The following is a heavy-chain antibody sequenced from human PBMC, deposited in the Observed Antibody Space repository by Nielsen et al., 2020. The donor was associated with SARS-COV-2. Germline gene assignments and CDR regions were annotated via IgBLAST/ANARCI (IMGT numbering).Heavy chain of an antibody. CDR3: ARNKRSGSSLDY. CDR1: RGSVSSGSYY. V-gene: IGHV4-61*01. Sequence: SLTCAVSRGSVSSGSYYWTWIRQPPGKGLEWIGYIYFSGGTNYNPNLKSRVTMSVDTSKNQFSLKLTSVTAADTAVYYCARNKRSGSSLDYWGQGTLVTASS. D-gene: IGHD3-3*01. CDR2: IYFSGGT. J-gene: IGHJ4*02.